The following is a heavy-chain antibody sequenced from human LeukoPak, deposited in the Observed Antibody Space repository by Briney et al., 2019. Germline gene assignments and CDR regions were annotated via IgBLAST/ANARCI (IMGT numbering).Heavy chain of an antibody. CDR2: ISSSTSYI. CDR1: GFTFSSYS. J-gene: IGHJ3*02. D-gene: IGHD2-8*01. CDR3: ARATNGRFDI. Sequence: GGSLRLSCAASGFTFSSYSMNWVRQAPGKGLEWVSFISSSTSYISYADSVKGRFTISRDNAKSSLWLQMNSLRAEDTAVYYCARATNGRFDIWDQGAMVTVSS. V-gene: IGHV3-21*01.